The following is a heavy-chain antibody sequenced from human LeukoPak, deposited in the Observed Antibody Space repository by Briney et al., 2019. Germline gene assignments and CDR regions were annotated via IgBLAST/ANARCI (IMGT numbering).Heavy chain of an antibody. D-gene: IGHD1-26*01. V-gene: IGHV3-74*01. CDR1: RFTFSSYW. CDR2: INSDGGST. CDR3: ARDWDTDGMDV. Sequence: PGGSLRLSCAASRFTFSSYWMHWVRQAPGKRLVWVSRINSDGGSTNYADSVKGRFTISRDNAKNTLYLQMNSLRAEDTAVYYCARDWDTDGMDVWGQGTTVTVSS. J-gene: IGHJ6*02.